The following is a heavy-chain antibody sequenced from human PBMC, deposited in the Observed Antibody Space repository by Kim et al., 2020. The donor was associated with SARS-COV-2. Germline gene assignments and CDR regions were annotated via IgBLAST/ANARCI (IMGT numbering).Heavy chain of an antibody. CDR1: GYMFTSYG. CDR2: ISARDGNT. D-gene: IGHD4-17*01. V-gene: IGHV1-18*04. Sequence: ASVKVSCKACGYMFTSYGFSSVRQAPGQGLEWLGWISARDGNTKYGQKVQGRVIMTTDTSTNTAYMELWSLRSDDTAMYYCARGAYGDVSFDYWGQGTLVTVSS. CDR3: ARGAYGDVSFDY. J-gene: IGHJ4*02.